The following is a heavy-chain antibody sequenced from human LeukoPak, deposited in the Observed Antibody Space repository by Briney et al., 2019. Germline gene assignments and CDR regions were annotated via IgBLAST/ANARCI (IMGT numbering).Heavy chain of an antibody. CDR3: AKSFLYDSSGYSPWYYFDY. CDR2: ISGSGGST. Sequence: PGGSLRLSCAASGFTFSSYAMSWVRQAPGKGLEWGSAISGSGGSTYYADSVKGRFTISRDNSKNTLYLQMNSLRAEDTAVYYCAKSFLYDSSGYSPWYYFDYWGQGTLVTVSS. D-gene: IGHD3-22*01. V-gene: IGHV3-23*01. CDR1: GFTFSSYA. J-gene: IGHJ4*02.